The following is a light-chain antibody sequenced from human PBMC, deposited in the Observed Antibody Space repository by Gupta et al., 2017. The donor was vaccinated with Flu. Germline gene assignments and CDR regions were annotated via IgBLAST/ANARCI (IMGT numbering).Light chain of an antibody. V-gene: IGKV3-20*01. CDR1: QRVAGNS. CDR3: QQYGSSSYT. J-gene: IGKJ2*01. CDR2: GAS. Sequence: VLTQSPGTLSLSPGDIASLSCRASQRVAGNSLAWYQQKPGQAPRLLIYGASSRATGTPDRFSGSGSGTDFTLTISRVEPEDFAVYYCQQYGSSSYTFGQGTKLDFK.